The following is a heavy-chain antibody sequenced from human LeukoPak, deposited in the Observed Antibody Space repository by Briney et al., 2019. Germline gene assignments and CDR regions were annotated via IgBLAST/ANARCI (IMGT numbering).Heavy chain of an antibody. CDR1: EDTFTGYY. CDR2: ISAYNGNT. D-gene: IGHD6-19*01. J-gene: IGHJ4*02. Sequence: ASVRVSCKASEDTFTGYYIHWVRQAPGQGLEWMGWISAYNGNTNYAQKLQGRVTMTTDTSTSTAYMELRSLRSDDTAVYYCATDSSGWRWGQGTLVTVSS. CDR3: ATDSSGWR. V-gene: IGHV1-18*04.